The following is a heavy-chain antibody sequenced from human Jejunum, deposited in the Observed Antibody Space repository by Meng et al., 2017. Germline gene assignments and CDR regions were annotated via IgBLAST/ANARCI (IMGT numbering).Heavy chain of an antibody. V-gene: IGHV3-23*01. CDR2: ISGSGGST. D-gene: IGHD6-19*01. CDR3: AKDLQDLSVAGIFDY. Sequence: EVQLLESGGGLVQPGGSLRLSRAASGFTFSSYAMSWVRQAPGKGLEWVSAISGSGGSTYYADSVKGRFTISRDNSKNTLYLQMNSLRAEDTAVYYCAKDLQDLSVAGIFDYWGQGTLVTVSS. J-gene: IGHJ4*02. CDR1: GFTFSSYA.